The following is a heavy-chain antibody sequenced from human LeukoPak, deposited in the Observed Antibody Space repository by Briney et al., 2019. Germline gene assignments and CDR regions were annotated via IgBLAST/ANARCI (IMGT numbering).Heavy chain of an antibody. J-gene: IGHJ6*02. CDR2: INPSGGST. CDR3: ARDRAGEYYDILTGYYYYYYGMDV. V-gene: IGHV1-46*01. D-gene: IGHD3-9*01. Sequence: GESLKVSCNASGYTFTSYYMHWVRQAPGQGLEWMGIINPSGGSTSYAQKFQGRVTMTRDTSTSTVYMELSSLSSEDTAVYYCARDRAGEYYDILTGYYYYYYGMDVWGQGTTVTVSS. CDR1: GYTFTSYY.